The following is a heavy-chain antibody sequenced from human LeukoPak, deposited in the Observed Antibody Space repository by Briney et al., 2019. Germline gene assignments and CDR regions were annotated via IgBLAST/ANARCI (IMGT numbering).Heavy chain of an antibody. J-gene: IGHJ4*02. CDR2: IIPILGVA. CDR1: GGTFSSYA. CDR3: ARDQSWFGELLSLSY. Sequence: SVKVSCKASGGTFSSYAISWLRQAPGQGLEWMGRIIPILGVANYAQNFQGRVTITADKSTSTAYMELRSLRSDDTAVYYCARDQSWFGELLSLSYWGQGTLVTVSS. D-gene: IGHD3-10*01. V-gene: IGHV1-69*04.